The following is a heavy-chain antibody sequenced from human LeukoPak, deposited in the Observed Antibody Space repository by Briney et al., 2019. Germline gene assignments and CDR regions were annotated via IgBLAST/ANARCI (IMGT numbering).Heavy chain of an antibody. J-gene: IGHJ3*02. V-gene: IGHV1-18*01. Sequence: ASVKASCKASGYTFTSYGISWVRQAPGQGLEWMGWISAYNGNTNYAQKLQGRVTMTTDTPTSTAYMELRSLRSDDTAVYYCARASVEMATIRLRRSAFDIWGQGKMVTVSS. D-gene: IGHD5-24*01. CDR2: ISAYNGNT. CDR3: ARASVEMATIRLRRSAFDI. CDR1: GYTFTSYG.